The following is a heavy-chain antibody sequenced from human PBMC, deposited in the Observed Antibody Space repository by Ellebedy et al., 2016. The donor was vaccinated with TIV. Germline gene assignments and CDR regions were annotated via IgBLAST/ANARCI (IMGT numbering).Heavy chain of an antibody. CDR1: GFTFSSYS. CDR2: ISSTGSTI. D-gene: IGHD1-26*01. CDR3: ARDTLVGVTDSYFDY. V-gene: IGHV3-48*01. Sequence: GESLKISCEASGFTFSSYSMNWVRLAPGKGLEWVSYISSTGSTIYYADSVQGRFTISRDNAQYSLYLQMNNLRAEDTAVYYCARDTLVGVTDSYFDYWGQGTLVTVSS. J-gene: IGHJ4*02.